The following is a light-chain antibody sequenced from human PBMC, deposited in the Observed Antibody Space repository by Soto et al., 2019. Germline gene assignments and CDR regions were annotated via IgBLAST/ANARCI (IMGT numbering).Light chain of an antibody. CDR3: QQYGSSPYT. J-gene: IGKJ2*01. V-gene: IGKV3-20*01. CDR2: GAS. Sequence: EIVLTQSPGTLSLSPGEIATLSCRASQSVRSSYLAWYQQKPGQAPRLLIYGASSRATAIPDRFSGSGSGTDFTLTISRLEPEDFAVYYFQQYGSSPYTFGQGTKLEI. CDR1: QSVRSSY.